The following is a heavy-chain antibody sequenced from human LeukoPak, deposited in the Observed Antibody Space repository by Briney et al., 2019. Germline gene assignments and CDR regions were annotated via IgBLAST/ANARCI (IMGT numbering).Heavy chain of an antibody. CDR1: GGSISSGDYY. V-gene: IGHV4-30-4*01. Sequence: SETLSLTCTVSGGSISSGDYYWSWIRQPPGKGLEWIGYIYYSGSTYYNPSLKSRVTISVDTSKNQFSLKLSSVTAADTAVYYCARENYGSGSPWLGGHFDYWGQGTLVTVSS. J-gene: IGHJ4*02. CDR3: ARENYGSGSPWLGGHFDY. CDR2: IYYSGST. D-gene: IGHD3-10*01.